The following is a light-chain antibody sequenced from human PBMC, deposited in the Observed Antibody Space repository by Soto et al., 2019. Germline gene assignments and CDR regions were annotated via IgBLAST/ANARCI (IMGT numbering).Light chain of an antibody. J-gene: IGLJ1*01. V-gene: IGLV2-14*03. CDR1: SGDIGGYDY. CDR3: SSFTSTFTHV. CDR2: DVT. Sequence: QSALTQPASVSGSPGQSITISCAGTSGDIGGYDYVSWYQQHPGKAPKLIIFDVTDRPSGISDRFSGSKSASTASLTISGLRTEDEADYYCSSFTSTFTHVFSTGTKVTVL.